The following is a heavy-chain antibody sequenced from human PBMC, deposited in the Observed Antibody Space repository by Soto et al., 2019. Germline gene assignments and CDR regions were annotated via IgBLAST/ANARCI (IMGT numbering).Heavy chain of an antibody. V-gene: IGHV4-59*08. CDR2: IYYSGST. CDR3: ARHSTVTDPFDY. Sequence: SSETLCLTCTVSGGSISSYYWSWIRQPPGKGLEWIGYIYYSGSTNYNPSLKSRVTISVDTSKNQFFLKLSSVTASDSALYYCARHSTVTDPFDYWGQGTLVTVSS. CDR1: GGSISSYY. J-gene: IGHJ4*02. D-gene: IGHD4-17*01.